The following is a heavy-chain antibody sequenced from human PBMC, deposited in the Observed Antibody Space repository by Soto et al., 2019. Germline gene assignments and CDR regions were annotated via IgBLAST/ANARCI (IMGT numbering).Heavy chain of an antibody. V-gene: IGHV4-31*03. J-gene: IGHJ6*02. D-gene: IGHD7-27*01. CDR1: GGSISSGGYY. CDR3: ARDEVSESGYYYGMDV. Sequence: SETLSLTCTVPGGSISSGGYYWSWIRQHPGKGLEWIGYIYYSGSTYYNPSLKSRVTISVDTSKNQFSLKLSSVTAADTAVYYCARDEVSESGYYYGMDVWGQGTTVTVSS. CDR2: IYYSGST.